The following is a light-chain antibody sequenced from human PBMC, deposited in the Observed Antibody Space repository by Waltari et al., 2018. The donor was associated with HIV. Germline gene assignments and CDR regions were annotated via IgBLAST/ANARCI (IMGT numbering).Light chain of an antibody. J-gene: IGLJ3*02. CDR3: CSYAGVYTRWV. Sequence: QSALTQPRSVSGSPAQSISISRTGTRSDVGGYTYVRWYQQYPGEVPKLMIYDVTKRPSGVPDRFSGSKSGNTASLTISGLQAEDEADYYCCSYAGVYTRWVFGGGTKLTVL. CDR1: RSDVGGYTY. V-gene: IGLV2-11*01. CDR2: DVT.